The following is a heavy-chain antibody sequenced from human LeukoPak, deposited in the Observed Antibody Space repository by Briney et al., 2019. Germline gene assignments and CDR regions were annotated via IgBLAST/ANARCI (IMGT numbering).Heavy chain of an antibody. D-gene: IGHD3-10*01. CDR3: ARYGSGSYSFGMDV. Sequence: ASETLSLTCTVSGGSISSYYWSWIRQPPGKGLEWIGYIYYSGSTNYNPSLKSRVTISVDTSKNQFSLKLSSVTAADAAVYYCARYGSGSYSFGMDVWGQGTTVTVSS. V-gene: IGHV4-59*08. J-gene: IGHJ6*02. CDR1: GGSISSYY. CDR2: IYYSGST.